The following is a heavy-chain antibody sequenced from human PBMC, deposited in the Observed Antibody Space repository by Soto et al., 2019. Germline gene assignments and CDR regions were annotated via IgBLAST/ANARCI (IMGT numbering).Heavy chain of an antibody. V-gene: IGHV1-69*13. CDR3: ARNELGGTYYYYYGMDV. CDR2: IIPIFGTA. Sequence: GASVKLSCKASGGTFSSYAISWVRQAPGQGLEWMGGIIPIFGTANYAQKFQGRVTITADESTSTAYMELSSLRSEDTAVYYCARNELGGTYYYYYGMDVWGQGTTVTVSS. D-gene: IGHD7-27*01. J-gene: IGHJ6*02. CDR1: GGTFSSYA.